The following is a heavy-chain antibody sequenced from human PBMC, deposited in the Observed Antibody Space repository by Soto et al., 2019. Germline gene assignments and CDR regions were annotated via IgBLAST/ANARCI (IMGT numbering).Heavy chain of an antibody. V-gene: IGHV1-3*01. Sequence: GASVKVSCKASGYTFASYAMHWGRQAPGQRLEWMGWINAGNGNTKYSQQFQGRVTITRDTSASTAYMELSSLRSEDTAVYFFLSSCTVPAAIGYSGRGSLVPGSS. CDR1: GYTFASYA. CDR3: LSSCTVPAAIGY. CDR2: INAGNGNT. J-gene: IGHJ4*02. D-gene: IGHD2-2*02.